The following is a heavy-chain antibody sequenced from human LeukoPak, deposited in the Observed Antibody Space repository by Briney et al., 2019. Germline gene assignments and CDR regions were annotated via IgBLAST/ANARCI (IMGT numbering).Heavy chain of an antibody. J-gene: IGHJ6*04. CDR1: GFSFNNAW. D-gene: IGHD3-10*01. V-gene: IGHV3-48*04. CDR2: ISSSGSTI. CDR3: ARDRSLWFGVDYYYYGMDV. Sequence: GGSLRLSCAASGFSFNNAWMTWVRQAPGKGLEWVSYISSSGSTIYYADSVKGRFTISRDNAKNSLYLQMNSLRAEDTAVYYCARDRSLWFGVDYYYYGMDVWGKGTTVTVSS.